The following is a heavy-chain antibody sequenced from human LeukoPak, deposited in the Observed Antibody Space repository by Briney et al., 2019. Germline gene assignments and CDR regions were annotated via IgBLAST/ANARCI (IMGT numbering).Heavy chain of an antibody. V-gene: IGHV4-30-4*08. CDR3: ARVVNYYDSSGFLDI. CDR1: GGSISSGDYY. CDR2: TYYSGST. J-gene: IGHJ3*02. Sequence: SQTLSLTCTVSGGSISSGDYYWSWIRQPPGKGLEWIGYTYYSGSTYYNPSLKSRVTISVDTSKNQFSLKLSSVTAADTAVYYCARVVNYYDSSGFLDIWGQGTMVTVSS. D-gene: IGHD3-22*01.